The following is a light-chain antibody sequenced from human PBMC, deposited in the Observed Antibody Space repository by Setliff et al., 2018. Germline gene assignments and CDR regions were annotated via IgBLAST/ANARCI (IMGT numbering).Light chain of an antibody. CDR2: DAS. CDR1: QSVSRY. CDR3: QQHSNWPPRT. J-gene: IGKJ4*01. V-gene: IGKV3-11*01. Sequence: EIVLTQSPATLSLSPGERATLSCKASQSVSRYLAWYQQKPGQAPRLLIYDASNRATGITARFSGSGSGTDFTLTISSLEPEDFAVYYCQQHSNWPPRTFGGGTKVDIK.